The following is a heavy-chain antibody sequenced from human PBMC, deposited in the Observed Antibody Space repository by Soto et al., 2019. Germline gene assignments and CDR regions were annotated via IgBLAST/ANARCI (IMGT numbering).Heavy chain of an antibody. D-gene: IGHD6-19*01. J-gene: IGHJ4*02. CDR2: ISYDGSNK. V-gene: IGHV3-30-3*01. CDR1: GFTFSSYA. CDR3: ARGSAGAVAGNNFDY. Sequence: PGGSLRLSCAASGFTFSSYAMHWVRQAPGKGLEWVAVISYDGSNKYYADSVKGRFTISRDNSKNTLYLQMNSLRAEDTAVYYCARGSAGAVAGNNFDYWGQGTLVTVSS.